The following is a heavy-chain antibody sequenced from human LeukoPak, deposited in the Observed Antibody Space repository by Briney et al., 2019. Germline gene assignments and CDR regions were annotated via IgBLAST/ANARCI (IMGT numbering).Heavy chain of an antibody. J-gene: IGHJ4*02. D-gene: IGHD4-17*01. V-gene: IGHV3-21*01. CDR2: ISSSSSYI. Sequence: GGSLRLSCAASGLTFSSYSMNWVRQAPGKGLEWVSSISSSSSYIYYADSVKGRFTISRDNAKNSLYLQMNSLRAEDTAVYYCARHWDYGVDYWGQGTLVTVSS. CDR3: ARHWDYGVDY. CDR1: GLTFSSYS.